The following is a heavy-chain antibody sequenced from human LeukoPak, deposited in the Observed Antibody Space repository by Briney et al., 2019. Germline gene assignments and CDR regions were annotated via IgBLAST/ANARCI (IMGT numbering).Heavy chain of an antibody. CDR1: GFTFSSYA. Sequence: GGSLRLSCAASGFTFSSYAMSWVRQAPGKGPEWVSAISGSGGSTYYADSVKGRFTISRDNSKNTLYLQMNSLRAEDTAVYYCAKGGSSGWTSDFDYWGQGTLVTVSS. D-gene: IGHD6-19*01. CDR2: ISGSGGST. CDR3: AKGGSSGWTSDFDY. V-gene: IGHV3-23*01. J-gene: IGHJ4*02.